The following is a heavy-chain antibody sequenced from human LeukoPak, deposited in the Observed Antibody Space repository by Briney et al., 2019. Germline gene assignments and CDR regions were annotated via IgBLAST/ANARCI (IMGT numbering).Heavy chain of an antibody. Sequence: ASVKVSCKASGYTFTSYYMHWVRQAPGQGLEWMGIINPSGGSTSYAQKFQGRVTMTRDTSTSTVYMELSSLRSEDTAVYYCARAPSSDYYDSSPMGYWGQGTLVTVSS. J-gene: IGHJ4*02. V-gene: IGHV1-46*01. CDR1: GYTFTSYY. D-gene: IGHD3-22*01. CDR3: ARAPSSDYYDSSPMGY. CDR2: INPSGGST.